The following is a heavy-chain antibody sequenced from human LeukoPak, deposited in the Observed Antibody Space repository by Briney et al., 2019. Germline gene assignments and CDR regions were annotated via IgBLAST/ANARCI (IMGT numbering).Heavy chain of an antibody. CDR3: AREGTFGGSDY. V-gene: IGHV1-2*02. CDR1: AYTFTDYF. CDR2: INPNSGGT. Sequence: ASVKVSCKASAYTFTDYFMHWVRQAPGQGLEWMGWINPNSGGTNYAQKFQGRVTMTRDTSISTAYMELSRLRSDDTAMFYCAREGTFGGSDYWGQGTLVTVSS. D-gene: IGHD3-16*01. J-gene: IGHJ4*02.